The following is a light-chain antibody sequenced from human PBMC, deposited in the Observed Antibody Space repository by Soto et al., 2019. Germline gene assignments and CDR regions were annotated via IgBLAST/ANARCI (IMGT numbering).Light chain of an antibody. Sequence: QLVLTQSPSASASLGASVKLTCTLSSGHSSYAIAWHQQQPEKGPRYLMKLNSDGSHSKGDGIPDRFSGSSSGAERYLTISSLQSEDEADYYFQTWCSGIRVFVGGTKVTVL. CDR2: LNSDGSH. CDR1: SGHSSYA. CDR3: QTWCSGIRV. V-gene: IGLV4-69*01. J-gene: IGLJ2*01.